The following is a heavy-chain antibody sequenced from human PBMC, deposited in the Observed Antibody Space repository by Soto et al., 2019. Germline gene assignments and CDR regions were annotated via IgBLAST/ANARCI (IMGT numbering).Heavy chain of an antibody. D-gene: IGHD1-26*01. Sequence: GGSLRLSCVASGFTFSTYAMSWVRQAPGKGLEWVSAISDKGGNTYYADSVMGRFTISRDNSKNTLYLQMNSLRAGDTAVYYCARNGIVVRIPWGQGTLVTVSS. CDR3: ARNGIVVRIP. CDR1: GFTFSTYA. V-gene: IGHV3-23*01. J-gene: IGHJ5*02. CDR2: ISDKGGNT.